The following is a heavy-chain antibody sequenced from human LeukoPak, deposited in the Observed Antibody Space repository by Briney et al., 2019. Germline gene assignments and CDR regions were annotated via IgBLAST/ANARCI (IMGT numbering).Heavy chain of an antibody. V-gene: IGHV3-23*01. D-gene: IGHD3-16*02. CDR2: ISGSGGST. CDR3: AKDSTRLRLGELSNDY. J-gene: IGHJ4*02. CDR1: GYTFTSYA. Sequence: ASVKVSCKASGYTFTSYAMSWVRQAPGKGLEWVSAISGSGGSTYYADSVKGRFTISRDNSKNTLYLQMNSLRAEDTAVYYCAKDSTRLRLGELSNDYWGQGTLVTVSS.